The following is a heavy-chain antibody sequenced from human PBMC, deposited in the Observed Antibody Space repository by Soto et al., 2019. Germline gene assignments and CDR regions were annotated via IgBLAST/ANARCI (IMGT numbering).Heavy chain of an antibody. CDR1: GFTFSSYG. D-gene: IGHD5-12*01. Sequence: HPGGSLRLSCAASGFTFSSYGMHWVRQAPGKGLEWVAVISYDGSNKYYADSVKGRFTISRDNSKNTLYLQMNSLRAEDTAVYYCAKVYSGYGGFDYWGQGTLVTVSS. V-gene: IGHV3-30*18. CDR3: AKVYSGYGGFDY. J-gene: IGHJ4*02. CDR2: ISYDGSNK.